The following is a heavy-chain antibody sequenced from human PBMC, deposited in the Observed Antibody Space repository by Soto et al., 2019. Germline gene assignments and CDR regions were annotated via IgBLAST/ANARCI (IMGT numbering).Heavy chain of an antibody. J-gene: IGHJ4*02. V-gene: IGHV4-39*07. D-gene: IGHD1-26*01. CDR1: GGSISSSSYY. CDR3: ARKGGGVRGSYGRYYFDY. CDR2: IYYSGST. Sequence: SETLSLTCTVSGGSISSSSYYWGWIRQPPGKGLEWIGSIYYSGSTYYNPSLKSRVTISVDTSKNQFSLKLSSVTAADTAVYNCARKGGGVRGSYGRYYFDYWGQGTLVTVSS.